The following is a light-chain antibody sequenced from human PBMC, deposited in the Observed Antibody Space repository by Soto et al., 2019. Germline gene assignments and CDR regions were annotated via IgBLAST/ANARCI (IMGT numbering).Light chain of an antibody. J-gene: IGKJ1*01. V-gene: IGKV1-8*01. CDR1: QSISSY. Sequence: AIRMTQSPSSFSASTGDRVTITCRASQSISSYLNWYQQKPGKAPKLLIYDVSTLGSGVPSRFSGSGSGTDFTLTISSLHPDDFATYYCQQCNAFWTFGQGTKVDIK. CDR3: QQCNAFWT. CDR2: DVS.